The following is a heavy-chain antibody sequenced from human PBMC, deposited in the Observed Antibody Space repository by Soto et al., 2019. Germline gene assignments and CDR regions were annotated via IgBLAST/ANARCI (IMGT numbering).Heavy chain of an antibody. CDR1: GFTVSSNY. Sequence: EVQLVESGGGLVQPGGSLRLSCAASGFTVSSNYMNWVRQAPGKGLEWGSVFYNGGSTYYADSVKGRFTISRHNSKNTLYLQMNSLRAEDTAVYYCARDTDIGLRAFDLWGQGTMVTVS. V-gene: IGHV3-53*04. CDR3: ARDTDIGLRAFDL. J-gene: IGHJ3*01. D-gene: IGHD2-15*01. CDR2: FYNGGST.